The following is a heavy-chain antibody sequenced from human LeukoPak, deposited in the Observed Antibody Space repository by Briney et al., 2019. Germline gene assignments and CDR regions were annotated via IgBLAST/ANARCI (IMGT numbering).Heavy chain of an antibody. J-gene: IGHJ4*02. Sequence: GGSLRLSCAASGFTFSSYWMSWVRQAPGKGLEWVANIMQDGSEKYYVDSVKGRFTISRDNAKNSLYLQMNSLRAEDTAVYYCARDLSGSYYTYFDYWGQGTLVTVSS. D-gene: IGHD3-10*01. CDR3: ARDLSGSYYTYFDY. CDR2: IMQDGSEK. CDR1: GFTFSSYW. V-gene: IGHV3-7*03.